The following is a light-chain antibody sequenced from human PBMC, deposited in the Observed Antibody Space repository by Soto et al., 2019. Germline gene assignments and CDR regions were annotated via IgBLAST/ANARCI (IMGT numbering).Light chain of an antibody. J-gene: IGLJ1*01. CDR2: GNT. CDR3: QSYASSLSGFYV. V-gene: IGLV1-40*01. CDR1: SSNIGAGYD. Sequence: QSVLTQPPSVSGAPGQRVTISCTGSSSNIGAGYDVHWYQQLPGTAPKLLIYGNTNRPSGIPDRFSGSKSATSASLAITGLQAEDEADYYCQSYASSLSGFYVFGTGTKLTVL.